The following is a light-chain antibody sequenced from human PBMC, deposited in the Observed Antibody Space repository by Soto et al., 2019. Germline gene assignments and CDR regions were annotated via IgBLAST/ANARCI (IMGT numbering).Light chain of an antibody. V-gene: IGKV3-15*01. J-gene: IGKJ4*01. CDR1: QSVRSSY. CDR3: QQYGNSPFT. Sequence: EIVMTQSPATLSVSPGERATLSCRASQSVRSSYLAWYQQKPGQAPRLLIYDTSARAAGIPARFSGSGSATEFTLTISSLQSEDFEVYYCQQYGNSPFTFGGGTKVDIK. CDR2: DTS.